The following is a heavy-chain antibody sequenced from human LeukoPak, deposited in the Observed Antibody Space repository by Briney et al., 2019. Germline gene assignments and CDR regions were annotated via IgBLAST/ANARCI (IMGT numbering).Heavy chain of an antibody. D-gene: IGHD6-13*01. CDR2: IRSKANSYAT. CDR1: GFTFSGSA. V-gene: IGHV3-73*01. CDR3: TSEAGTTFHRYFDY. Sequence: GGSLRLSCAASGFTFSGSAMHWVRQTSGKGLEWVGRIRSKANSYATAYAASVKGRFTISRDDSKDTAYLQMNSLKTEDTAVYYCTSEAGTTFHRYFDYWGQGTLVTVSS. J-gene: IGHJ4*02.